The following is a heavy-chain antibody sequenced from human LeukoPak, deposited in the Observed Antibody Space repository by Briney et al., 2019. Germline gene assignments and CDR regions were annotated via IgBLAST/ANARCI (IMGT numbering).Heavy chain of an antibody. CDR1: GYTFYKHG. D-gene: IGHD3-10*01. CDR2: INTNTGNP. CDR3: AREGLVVRGRVDIPNWFDP. V-gene: IGHV7-4-1*02. Sequence: ASVKVSCKASGYTFYKHGISWVRQAPGQGPEWVGWINTNTGNPTYAQGFTGRFVFSLDTSVSTAYLQISSLKAEDTAVYYCAREGLVVRGRVDIPNWFDPWGQGTLVTVSS. J-gene: IGHJ5*02.